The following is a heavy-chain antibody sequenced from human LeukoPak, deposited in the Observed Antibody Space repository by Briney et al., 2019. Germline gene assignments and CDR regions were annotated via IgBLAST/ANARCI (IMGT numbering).Heavy chain of an antibody. V-gene: IGHV3-23*01. Sequence: GGSLRLSCAASGFTFSSYSMNWVRQAPGKGLEWVSAISNGGATRNYADFVKGRFTISRDNSQNTLYLQMNSLRADDTAVYYCAKRVSGSSWKHQTIDYWGQGTLVTVSS. CDR3: AKRVSGSSWKHQTIDY. CDR1: GFTFSSYS. J-gene: IGHJ4*02. D-gene: IGHD6-13*01. CDR2: ISNGGATR.